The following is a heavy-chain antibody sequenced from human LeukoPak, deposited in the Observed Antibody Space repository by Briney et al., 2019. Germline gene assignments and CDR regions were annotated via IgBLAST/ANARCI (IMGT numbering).Heavy chain of an antibody. V-gene: IGHV3-23*01. J-gene: IGHJ1*01. Sequence: GGSLRLSCAASGFPFISYAMSWVRQAPGKGLEWVSAVSGSGGTTYYADSVKGRFTISRDNSKNTLYLQMNSLRAEDTAVYYCAKSDYYDSSGHPSPFEDWGQGALGTVSS. CDR3: AKSDYYDSSGHPSPFED. CDR2: VSGSGGTT. CDR1: GFPFISYA. D-gene: IGHD3-22*01.